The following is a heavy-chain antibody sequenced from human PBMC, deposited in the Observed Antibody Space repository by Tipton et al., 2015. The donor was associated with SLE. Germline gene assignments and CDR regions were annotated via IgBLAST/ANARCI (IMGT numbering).Heavy chain of an antibody. Sequence: GLVKPSETLSLTCAVYGGSFSGYYWSWIRQPPGKGLEWIGEINHSGSTNYNPSLKSRVTISVDTSKNQFSLKLSSVTAADTAVYYCARGSLVDIVATAGSAVDIWGQGTMVTVSS. CDR1: GGSFSGYY. CDR2: INHSGST. J-gene: IGHJ3*02. CDR3: ARGSLVDIVATAGSAVDI. D-gene: IGHD5-12*01. V-gene: IGHV4-34*01.